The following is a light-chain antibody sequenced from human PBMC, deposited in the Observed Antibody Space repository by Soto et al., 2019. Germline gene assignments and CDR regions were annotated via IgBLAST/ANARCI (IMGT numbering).Light chain of an antibody. CDR2: GDN. V-gene: IGLV1-40*01. Sequence: QSVLTQPPSVSGAPGQRVTISRTGGSSNIGSSYDVHWYQQIPGTAPKLLIYGDNNRPSGVPDRFSGSKSGTSASLAITGLQAEDEADYYCHSYDSSLSGSVFGGGTKLTVL. CDR3: HSYDSSLSGSV. CDR1: SSNIGSSYD. J-gene: IGLJ3*02.